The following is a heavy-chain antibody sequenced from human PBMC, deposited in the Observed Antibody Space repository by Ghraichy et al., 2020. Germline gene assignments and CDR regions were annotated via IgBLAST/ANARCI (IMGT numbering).Heavy chain of an antibody. CDR2: ISSSSSTI. D-gene: IGHD3-22*01. V-gene: IGHV3-48*02. J-gene: IGHJ5*02. Sequence: GGSLRLSCAASGFTFSSYSMNWVRQAPGKGLEWVSYISSSSSTIYYSDSVKGRFTISRDNAKNSLYLQMNSLRDEDTAVYYCARDHYYDSSGYYHGFDPWGQGTLVTVSS. CDR3: ARDHYYDSSGYYHGFDP. CDR1: GFTFSSYS.